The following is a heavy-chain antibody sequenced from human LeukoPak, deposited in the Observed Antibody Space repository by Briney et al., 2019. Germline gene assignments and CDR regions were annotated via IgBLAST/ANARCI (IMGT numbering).Heavy chain of an antibody. J-gene: IGHJ3*02. CDR1: GYTFTSYG. D-gene: IGHD3-3*01. V-gene: IGHV1-18*01. Sequence: ASVKVSCKASGYTFTSYGISWVRQAPGQGLEWMGWTSTYNGNTNYAQKVQGRVTMTTDTSTSTAYMELRSLRSDDTAVYYCARGLRFMEWFTNDAFDIWGQGTMVTVSS. CDR3: ARGLRFMEWFTNDAFDI. CDR2: TSTYNGNT.